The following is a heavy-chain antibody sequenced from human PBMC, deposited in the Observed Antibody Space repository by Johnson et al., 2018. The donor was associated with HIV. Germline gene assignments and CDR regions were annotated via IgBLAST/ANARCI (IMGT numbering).Heavy chain of an antibody. J-gene: IGHJ3*02. Sequence: VQLVESGGGVVQPGRSLRLSCAASGFTFSSYAMHWVRQAPGKGLEWVAVISYDGSNKYYADSVKGRFTISRDNAKNTLYLQMNSLRAEDTAVDYCARAGGLMAVAGYDAFDIWGQGTMVTVSS. D-gene: IGHD6-19*01. CDR2: ISYDGSNK. CDR3: ARAGGLMAVAGYDAFDI. V-gene: IGHV3-30-3*01. CDR1: GFTFSSYA.